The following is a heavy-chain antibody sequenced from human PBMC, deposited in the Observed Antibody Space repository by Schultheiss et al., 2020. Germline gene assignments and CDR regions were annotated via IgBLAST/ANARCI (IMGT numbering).Heavy chain of an antibody. Sequence: ASVKVSCKASGYTFTSYYMHWVRQAPGQGLEWMGIINPSGGSTSYAQKFQGRVTMTRDTSTSTVYMELSSLRSEDTAVYYCARGKLCYRAWSNWFDPWGQGTLVTVSS. D-gene: IGHD3-16*02. CDR2: INPSGGST. V-gene: IGHV1-46*01. J-gene: IGHJ5*02. CDR1: GYTFTSYY. CDR3: ARGKLCYRAWSNWFDP.